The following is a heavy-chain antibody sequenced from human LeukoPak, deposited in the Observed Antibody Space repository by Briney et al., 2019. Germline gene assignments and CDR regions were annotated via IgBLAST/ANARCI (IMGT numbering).Heavy chain of an antibody. Sequence: GGSLRLSCAASGFTFSGHWMSWVRLAPGKGLEWVANINQGGSDKYYVDSVKGRFTISRDNANNLLYLQMNSLRGEDTAVYYCTRDRSRAEDDWGQGTLVTVSS. CDR3: TRDRSRAEDD. CDR1: GFTFSGHW. CDR2: INQGGSDK. V-gene: IGHV3-7*01. D-gene: IGHD1-14*01. J-gene: IGHJ4*02.